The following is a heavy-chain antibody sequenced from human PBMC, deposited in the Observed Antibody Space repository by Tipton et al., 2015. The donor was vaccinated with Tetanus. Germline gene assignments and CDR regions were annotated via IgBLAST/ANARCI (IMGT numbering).Heavy chain of an antibody. CDR2: INSKTDGGTT. CDR3: STAGVGGYGPGLDV. J-gene: IGHJ6*02. D-gene: IGHD3-3*01. Sequence: SLRLSCAASGFTFSNAWMNWVRQAPGKGLEWVGRINSKTDGGTTDYAAPVKGRFSISRDDSKNTLSLQMNSLQTEDPAVYYCSTAGVGGYGPGLDVWGQGTTVTVSS. CDR1: GFTFSNAW. V-gene: IGHV3-15*07.